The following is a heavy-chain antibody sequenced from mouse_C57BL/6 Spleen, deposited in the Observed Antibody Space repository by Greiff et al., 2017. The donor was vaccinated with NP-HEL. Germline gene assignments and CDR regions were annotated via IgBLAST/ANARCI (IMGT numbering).Heavy chain of an antibody. Sequence: VQLQQSGAELVKPGASVKLSCKASGYTFTSYWMQWVKQRPGQGLEWIGEIDPSDSYTNYNQKFKGKATLTVDTSSSTAYMQLSSLTSEDSAVYYCARRGLPFPYAMDYWGQGTSVTVSS. V-gene: IGHV1-50*01. CDR2: IDPSDSYT. CDR3: ARRGLPFPYAMDY. CDR1: GYTFTSYW. J-gene: IGHJ4*01. D-gene: IGHD2-4*01.